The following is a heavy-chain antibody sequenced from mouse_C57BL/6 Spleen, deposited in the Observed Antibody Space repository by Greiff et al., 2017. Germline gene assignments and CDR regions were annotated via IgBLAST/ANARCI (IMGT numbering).Heavy chain of an antibody. J-gene: IGHJ4*01. CDR1: GYAFTNYL. CDR3: AIDWDEDYAMDY. D-gene: IGHD4-1*01. Sequence: QVQLQQSGAELVRPGTSVKVSCKASGYAFTNYLIEWVKQRPGQGLEWIGVINPGSGGTNYNEKFKGKATLTADKSSSTAYMQLSSLTSEDSAVYFCAIDWDEDYAMDYWGQGTSVTVSS. V-gene: IGHV1-54*01. CDR2: INPGSGGT.